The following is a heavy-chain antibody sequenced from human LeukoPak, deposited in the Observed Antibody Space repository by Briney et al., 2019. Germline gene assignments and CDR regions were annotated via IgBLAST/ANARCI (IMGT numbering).Heavy chain of an antibody. CDR3: ARGGKSAYGWFDP. CDR1: GYSFTNYW. CDR2: IDPSDSYT. V-gene: IGHV5-10-1*01. Sequence: GESLKISCKESGYSFTNYWISWVRQMPGKGLEWMGTIDPSDSYTNYSPSFQGHVTISADKSISTAYLQWSSLKASDTAMYYCARGGKSAYGWFDPWGQGALVTVSS. D-gene: IGHD5-12*01. J-gene: IGHJ5*02.